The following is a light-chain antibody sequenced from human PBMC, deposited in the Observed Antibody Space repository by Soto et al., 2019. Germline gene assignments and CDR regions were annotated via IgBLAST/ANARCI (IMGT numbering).Light chain of an antibody. V-gene: IGKV1-5*01. J-gene: IGKJ5*01. Sequence: EIHIIQSPSTLSASVGDRITITCRASQSISRWLARYQQKPGKAPKHLIYAASTLQSGVPSRFSGSGSGTEFTHTISSLQPEDFATYYCQQLNSYPITFGQGTRLEI. CDR3: QQLNSYPIT. CDR1: QSISRW. CDR2: AAS.